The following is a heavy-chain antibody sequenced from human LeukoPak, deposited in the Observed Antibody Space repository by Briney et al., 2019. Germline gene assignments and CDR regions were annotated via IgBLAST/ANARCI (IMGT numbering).Heavy chain of an antibody. CDR1: GFTFSSYG. V-gene: IGHV3-30*03. D-gene: IGHD5-24*01. CDR2: ISYDGSNK. J-gene: IGHJ4*02. Sequence: GGSLRLSCAASGFTFSSYGMHWVRQAPGKGLEWVAVISYDGSNKYYADSVKGRFTISRDNSKNTLYLQMNSLRAEDTAVYYCARDQVMATTHYHDYWGQGTLVTVSS. CDR3: ARDQVMATTHYHDY.